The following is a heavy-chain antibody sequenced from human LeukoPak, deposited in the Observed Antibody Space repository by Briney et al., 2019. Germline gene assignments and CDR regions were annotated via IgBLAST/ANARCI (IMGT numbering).Heavy chain of an antibody. J-gene: IGHJ4*02. V-gene: IGHV5-51*01. Sequence: GESLKISCKGSGYTFSNYWIGWVRQMPGKGLEWMGIIYPGDSDTRYSSSLQGQVTISVDTSIGTAYLQWSSLKASDTAIYYCARQNDFRLDYWGQGTLVTVSS. D-gene: IGHD3-3*01. CDR3: ARQNDFRLDY. CDR2: IYPGDSDT. CDR1: GYTFSNYW.